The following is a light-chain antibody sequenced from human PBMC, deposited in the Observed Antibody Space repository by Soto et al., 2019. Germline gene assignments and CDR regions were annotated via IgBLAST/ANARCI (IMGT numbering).Light chain of an antibody. CDR3: QQYVSSPQT. CDR1: QSINNY. V-gene: IGKV3-20*01. J-gene: IGKJ1*01. CDR2: DAS. Sequence: EIVLTQSPVTLSLSPGERATLSCRASQSINNYLAWYQQKPGQAPRLLIYDASNRATGIPARFSGSGSGTDFTITISILEPEDFAMYFCQQYVSSPQTFGQGTQVDIK.